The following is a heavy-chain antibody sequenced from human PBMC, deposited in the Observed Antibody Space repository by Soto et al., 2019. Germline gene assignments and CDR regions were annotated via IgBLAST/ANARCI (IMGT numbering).Heavy chain of an antibody. CDR3: ARDRYCSGGTCNPFLLDY. J-gene: IGHJ4*02. V-gene: IGHV4-59*01. D-gene: IGHD2-15*01. Sequence: QVQLQESGPGLVKPSETLSLTCTVSGGSISSYYWSWIRQPPGKGLGWIAYINYSGSTNYNPSLKSRVTISVDISKTQFSLKLSSVTAADTAVYYCARDRYCSGGTCNPFLLDYWGQGILVTVSS. CDR1: GGSISSYY. CDR2: INYSGST.